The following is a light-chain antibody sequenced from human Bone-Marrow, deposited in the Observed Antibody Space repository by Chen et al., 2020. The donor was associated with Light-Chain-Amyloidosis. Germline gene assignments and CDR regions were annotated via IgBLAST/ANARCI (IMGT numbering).Light chain of an antibody. CDR1: NIGSTS. CDR2: DDS. CDR3: QVLDRSSDRPV. V-gene: IGLV3-21*02. Sequence: SYVLTQPSSVSVAPGQTATIACGGNNIGSTSVHWYQQTPGQAPLLVVYDDSDRPSGIPARLSGSNAGNTATLTISRVEAGDEADYYCQVLDRSSDRPVVGGGTKLTVL. J-gene: IGLJ3*02.